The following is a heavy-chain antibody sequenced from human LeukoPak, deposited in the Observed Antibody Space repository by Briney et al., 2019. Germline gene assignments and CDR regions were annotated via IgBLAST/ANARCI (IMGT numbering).Heavy chain of an antibody. CDR2: IYPGDSDT. D-gene: IGHD5-24*01. CDR1: GYSFTSYW. Sequence: GESLKISCKGFGYSFTSYWIGWVRQMPGKGLEWMGIIYPGDSDTRYSPSFQGQVTISADKSTSTAYLHWSSLKASDTAMYYCARLRDSWFDSWGQGTLVTVSS. CDR3: ARLRDSWFDS. V-gene: IGHV5-51*01. J-gene: IGHJ5*01.